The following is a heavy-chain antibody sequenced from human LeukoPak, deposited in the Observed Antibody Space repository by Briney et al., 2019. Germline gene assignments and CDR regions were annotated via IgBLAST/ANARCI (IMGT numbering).Heavy chain of an antibody. Sequence: GESLKISCKGSGYIFITHWIGWVRQMPGKGLEWMGIIYPGSSETTYSPSFQGRVTISADKSLSTAYLQWRSLEASDTAIYYCARRDSRNFFYFFDFWGRGTLVTVSS. J-gene: IGHJ4*02. V-gene: IGHV5-51*01. CDR3: ARRDSRNFFYFFDF. D-gene: IGHD1-7*01. CDR2: IYPGSSET. CDR1: GYIFITHW.